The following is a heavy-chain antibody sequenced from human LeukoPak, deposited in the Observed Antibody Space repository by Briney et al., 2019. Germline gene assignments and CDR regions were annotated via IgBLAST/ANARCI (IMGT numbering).Heavy chain of an antibody. CDR1: GYTFTGYY. D-gene: IGHD4-17*01. Sequence: ASVKVSCKASGYTFTGYYMHWVRQAPGQGLEWMGWMNPNSGNTGYAQKFQGRVTITRNTSISTAYMELSSLRSEDTAVYYCARGVTTWGYYYYYYYMDVWGKGTTVTVSS. V-gene: IGHV1-8*03. CDR3: ARGVTTWGYYYYYYYMDV. J-gene: IGHJ6*03. CDR2: MNPNSGNT.